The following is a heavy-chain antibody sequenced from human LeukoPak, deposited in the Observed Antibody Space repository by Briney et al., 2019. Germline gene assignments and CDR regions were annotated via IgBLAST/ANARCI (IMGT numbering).Heavy chain of an antibody. D-gene: IGHD3-16*01. CDR1: GFTVNSNY. Sequence: GGSLRLSCAASGFTVNSNYMSWVGQAPGKGLEWVSVIYSGGGTYYADSVTDRFTISRDNSKNTLYLQINSLRAEDTAVNYCAGGGPNYFDYWGQGTLVTVSS. CDR3: AGGGPNYFDY. CDR2: IYSGGGT. V-gene: IGHV3-66*01. J-gene: IGHJ4*02.